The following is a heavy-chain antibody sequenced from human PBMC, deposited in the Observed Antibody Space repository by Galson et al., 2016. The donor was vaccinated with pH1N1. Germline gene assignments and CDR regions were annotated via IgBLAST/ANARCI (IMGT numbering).Heavy chain of an antibody. D-gene: IGHD2-2*01. V-gene: IGHV4-4*07. Sequence: LSLTCSVSGVSISSHYWSWIRQPAGKGLEWIGRLYKTGSTKYNPSLKSRVSMSGDTSKNQISLKLTSVTAAETAVYYCVREDIVVEEGWYHGMDAWGQGTTVTVSS. CDR1: GVSISSHY. J-gene: IGHJ6*02. CDR3: VREDIVVEEGWYHGMDA. CDR2: LYKTGST.